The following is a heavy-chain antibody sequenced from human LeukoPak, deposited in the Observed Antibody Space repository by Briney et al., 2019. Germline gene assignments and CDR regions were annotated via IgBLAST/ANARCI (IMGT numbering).Heavy chain of an antibody. CDR3: ARGNGLGDYYRY. D-gene: IGHD4-17*01. CDR1: GGSISSYY. Sequence: ETLSLTCTVSGGSISSYYWSWVRQAPGKGLEWVSVIYSGGSAYYADSVKGRFTISRDNSKNTLYLQMNSLRAEDTAVYYCARGNGLGDYYRYWGQGTLVTVSS. CDR2: IYSGGSA. J-gene: IGHJ4*02. V-gene: IGHV3-53*01.